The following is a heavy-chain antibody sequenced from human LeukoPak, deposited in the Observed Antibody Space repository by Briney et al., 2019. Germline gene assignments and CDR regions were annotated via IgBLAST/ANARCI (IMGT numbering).Heavy chain of an antibody. D-gene: IGHD3-3*01. CDR2: ISHSGST. CDR1: GGSMSSYY. J-gene: IGHJ4*02. V-gene: IGHV4-59*01. Sequence: SETLSLTCTVSGGSMSSYYWSWIRQPPGKGLEWIGYISHSGSTKYRPSLKSRVTISVDTSKNQFSLKLTSVTAADTAVYYCARGVPEYYDFWSGYFYYFDYWGQGTLVTVSS. CDR3: ARGVPEYYDFWSGYFYYFDY.